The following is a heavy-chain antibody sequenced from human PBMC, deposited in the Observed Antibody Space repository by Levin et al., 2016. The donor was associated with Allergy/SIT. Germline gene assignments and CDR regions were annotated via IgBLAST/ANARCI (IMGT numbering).Heavy chain of an antibody. CDR2: INAGNGNT. Sequence: WVRQAPGQRLEWMGWINAGNGNTKYSQKFQGRVTITRDTSASTAYMELSSLRSEDTAVYYCARGEQYYDFWSGYYTNYYYMDVWGKGTTVTVSS. V-gene: IGHV1-3*01. D-gene: IGHD3-3*01. J-gene: IGHJ6*03. CDR3: ARGEQYYDFWSGYYTNYYYMDV.